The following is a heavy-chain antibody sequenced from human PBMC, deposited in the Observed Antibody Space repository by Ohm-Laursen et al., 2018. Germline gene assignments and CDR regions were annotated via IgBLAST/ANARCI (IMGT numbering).Heavy chain of an antibody. Sequence: ATVKISCKASGFTFTSYFLHWVRQAPGQGLEWMGIINTGGGSTSHAQKFQGRLTMTRDTSTSTVYMELSSLRSEDTAMYYCARGQPIDFWGQGTLVTVSS. J-gene: IGHJ4*02. V-gene: IGHV1-46*01. CDR3: ARGQPIDF. CDR1: GFTFTSYF. CDR2: INTGGGST.